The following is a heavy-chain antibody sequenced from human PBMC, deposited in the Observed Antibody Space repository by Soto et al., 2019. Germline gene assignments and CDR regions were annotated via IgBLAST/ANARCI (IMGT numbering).Heavy chain of an antibody. Sequence: GGSLRLSCAASGFTFSDYYMSWIRQAPGKGLEWVSYISSSGSTIYYADSVKGRFTISRDNAKNSLYLQMNSLRAEDTAVYYCARDNQDYSHYYYYYYYMDVWGKGTTVTVSS. V-gene: IGHV3-11*01. D-gene: IGHD4-4*01. CDR3: ARDNQDYSHYYYYYYYMDV. J-gene: IGHJ6*03. CDR2: ISSSGSTI. CDR1: GFTFSDYY.